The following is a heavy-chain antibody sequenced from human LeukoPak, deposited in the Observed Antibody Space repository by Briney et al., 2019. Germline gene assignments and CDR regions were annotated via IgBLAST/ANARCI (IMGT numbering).Heavy chain of an antibody. Sequence: SETLSLTCTVSGDSIRTTSYYWAWIRQPPGKGLEWVGNIYYTGSTYYNPSLKSRLTISIDTSKNQFSLKLSSVTAADKAVYYCARAEVYDILTGLPLFDYWGQGTLVTVSS. V-gene: IGHV4-39*07. CDR2: IYYTGST. CDR3: ARAEVYDILTGLPLFDY. D-gene: IGHD3-9*01. CDR1: GDSIRTTSYY. J-gene: IGHJ4*02.